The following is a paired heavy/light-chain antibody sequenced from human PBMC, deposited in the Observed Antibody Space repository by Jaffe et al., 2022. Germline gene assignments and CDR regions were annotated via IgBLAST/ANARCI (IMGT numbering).Light chain of an antibody. CDR1: ALPDHY. V-gene: IGLV3-25*03. Sequence: SSELTQSPSVSVSPGQTAIITCSGDALPDHYSYWYRQKPGQAPILVMSKDTERPSGIPERFSGSRSGTTVTLTITGVQAEDEADYFCQSADRSDSYHIVFGGGTKLTVL. J-gene: IGLJ2*01. CDR2: KDT. CDR3: QSADRSDSYHIV.
Heavy chain of an antibody. CDR1: GDTCISCP. D-gene: IGHD2-15*01. J-gene: IGHJ5*01. CDR2: LIPIFDIT. CDR3: ATSADAVVILSADGRSLDS. Sequence: HVQLEQSGAEMKKPGSSVNVSCQASGDTCISCPMNWVRQAPGQGLEWMGALIPIFDITTYARKFQGRLTITADESTNTAYMELKSLTPDDTAVYYCATSADAVVILSADGRSLDSWGQGTLVTVSS. V-gene: IGHV1-69*01.